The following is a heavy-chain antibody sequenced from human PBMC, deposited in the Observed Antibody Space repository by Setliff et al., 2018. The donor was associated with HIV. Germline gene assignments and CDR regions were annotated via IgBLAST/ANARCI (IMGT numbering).Heavy chain of an antibody. V-gene: IGHV4-61*05. J-gene: IGHJ5*02. CDR3: ARQETFQGIQLWDYNWFDP. Sequence: PSETLSLTCTVSGGSIKSSSDYWSWIRQPPGKGLEWIGNIHSSGGTNYNPSLTSRVTMSVDTSKNQFSLKLNSVTAADTAVYYCARQETFQGIQLWDYNWFDPWGQGTLVTVSS. CDR2: IHSSGGT. CDR1: GGSIKSSSDY. D-gene: IGHD5-18*01.